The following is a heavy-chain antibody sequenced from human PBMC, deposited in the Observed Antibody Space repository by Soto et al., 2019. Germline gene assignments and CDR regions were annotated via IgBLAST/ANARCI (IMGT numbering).Heavy chain of an antibody. V-gene: IGHV3-7*05. CDR1: GFTFSSYW. CDR3: ARVIPTTAAGTDY. J-gene: IGHJ4*02. CDR2: IKQDGSEK. Sequence: PGGSLRLSCAASGFTFSSYWMTWVRQAPGKGLQWVANIKQDGSEKDYVDSVKGRFTISRDNAQNSLYLQMNSLRAEDTAVYYCARVIPTTAAGTDYWGQGTQVTVSS. D-gene: IGHD6-13*01.